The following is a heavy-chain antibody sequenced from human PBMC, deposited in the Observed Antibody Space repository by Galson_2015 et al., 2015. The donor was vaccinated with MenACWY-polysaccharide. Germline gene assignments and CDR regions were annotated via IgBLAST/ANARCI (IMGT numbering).Heavy chain of an antibody. D-gene: IGHD3-22*01. Sequence: SLRLSCAASGFTFRNYAMTWVRQAPGKGLEWVSAISGSGGSTYYADSVKGRFTISRDNSKNTLYLQMNNLRAEDTAVYYCAKRTTITLVVTQYYGMDGWGQGTTVSVSS. J-gene: IGHJ6*02. CDR1: GFTFRNYA. V-gene: IGHV3-23*01. CDR2: ISGSGGST. CDR3: AKRTTITLVVTQYYGMDG.